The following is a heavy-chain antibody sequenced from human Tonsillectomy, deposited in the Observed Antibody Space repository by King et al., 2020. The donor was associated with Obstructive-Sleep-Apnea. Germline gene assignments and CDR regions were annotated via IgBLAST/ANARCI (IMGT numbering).Heavy chain of an antibody. V-gene: IGHV1-18*04. D-gene: IGHD3-9*01. CDR3: ARDYDIFGLAP. Sequence: QLVQSRGEVKKPGASVKVSCKASGYTFTNYGISWVRQAPGQGLEGMGGISNYNGNTNYAQNFRGRVTMTTDTSTSTGYMELGSLRSDETAVYYCARDYDIFGLAPWGQGTLVTVSS. CDR1: GYTFTNYG. CDR2: ISNYNGNT. J-gene: IGHJ5*02.